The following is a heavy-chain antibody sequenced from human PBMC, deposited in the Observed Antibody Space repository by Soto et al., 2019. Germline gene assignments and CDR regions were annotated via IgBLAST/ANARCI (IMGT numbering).Heavy chain of an antibody. D-gene: IGHD2-15*01. CDR2: ISAYNGNT. V-gene: IGHV1-18*01. CDR3: ARLRRVVVAANTNWFDP. J-gene: IGHJ5*02. CDR1: GYTLTRYG. Sequence: ASVKVACKASGYTLTRYGMSWVRQAPGQGLEWMGWISAYNGNTNYAQKLQGRVTMTTDTSTSTAYMELRSLRSDDTAVYYCARLRRVVVAANTNWFDPWGQGTLVTVSS.